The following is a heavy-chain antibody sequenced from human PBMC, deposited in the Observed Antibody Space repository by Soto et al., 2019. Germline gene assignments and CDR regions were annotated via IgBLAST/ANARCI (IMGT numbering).Heavy chain of an antibody. Sequence: PGGSLRLSCAASGFTFSSYAMHWVRQAPGKGLEWVAVISYDGSNKYYADSVKGRFTISRDNSKNTLYLQMNSLRPEDTAVYYCARPSYDILTAGLLNWFDPWGQGTLVTVSS. CDR2: ISYDGSNK. D-gene: IGHD3-9*01. CDR3: ARPSYDILTAGLLNWFDP. J-gene: IGHJ5*02. V-gene: IGHV3-30-3*01. CDR1: GFTFSSYA.